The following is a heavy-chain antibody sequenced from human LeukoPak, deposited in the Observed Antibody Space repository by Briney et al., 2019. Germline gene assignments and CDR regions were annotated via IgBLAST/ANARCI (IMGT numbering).Heavy chain of an antibody. CDR1: GFTFSSYA. CDR2: ISYDGSNK. Sequence: PGGSLRLSCAASGFTFSSYAMHWVRQAPGKGLEWVAVISYDGSNKYYADSVKGRFTISRDNSKNTLYLQMNSLRAEDTAVYYCARVMTRYYFDYWGQGTLVTVSS. CDR3: ARVMTRYYFDY. J-gene: IGHJ4*02. V-gene: IGHV3-30-3*01.